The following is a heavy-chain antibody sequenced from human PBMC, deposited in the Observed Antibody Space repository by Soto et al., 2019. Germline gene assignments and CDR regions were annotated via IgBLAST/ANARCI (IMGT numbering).Heavy chain of an antibody. J-gene: IGHJ4*02. Sequence: QPGGSLRLSCEASGLTFASYVMTWVRQAPGKGLEWISFISRSGGITDYAHSVKGRFTISRDNSKNTLYLQMNSLGAEDTAVYYCANWGGSGSDFLGPLDYWGQGTLVTVSS. CDR2: ISRSGGIT. V-gene: IGHV3-23*01. CDR3: ANWGGSGSDFLGPLDY. D-gene: IGHD3-10*01. CDR1: GLTFASYV.